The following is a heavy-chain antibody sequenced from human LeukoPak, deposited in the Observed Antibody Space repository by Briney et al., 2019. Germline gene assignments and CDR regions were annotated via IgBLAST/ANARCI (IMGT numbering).Heavy chain of an antibody. CDR2: IKEDGSIQ. D-gene: IGHD6-19*01. CDR1: GFTFSSYW. J-gene: IGHJ4*02. V-gene: IGHV3-7*01. Sequence: GGSLRLSCVASGFTFSSYWMTWVRQAPGKGLEWLANIKEDGSIQYYLDSVRGRFTISGDNAKTSVYLQLNSPRADDTAVYYCARDVWTGVAVSDYWGQGTLVTVSS. CDR3: ARDVWTGVAVSDY.